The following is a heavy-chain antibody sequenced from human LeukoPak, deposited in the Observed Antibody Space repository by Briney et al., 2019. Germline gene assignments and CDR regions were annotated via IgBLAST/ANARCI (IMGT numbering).Heavy chain of an antibody. V-gene: IGHV1-8*01. CDR3: ARDTYGDYYYYYYMDV. CDR1: GYTFTSYD. Sequence: ASVKVSCKASGYTFTSYDINWVRQATGQGLEWMGWMNPNSGNTGYAQKFQGRVTMTRNTSISTAYMELRSLRSDDTAVYYCARDTYGDYYYYYYMDVWGKGTTVTISS. J-gene: IGHJ6*03. CDR2: MNPNSGNT. D-gene: IGHD4-17*01.